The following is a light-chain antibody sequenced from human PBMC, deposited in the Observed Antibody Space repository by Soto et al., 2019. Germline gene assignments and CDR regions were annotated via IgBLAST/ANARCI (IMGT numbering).Light chain of an antibody. CDR1: QVIGSRY. J-gene: IGKJ2*01. Sequence: EIVMTQSPGNLSLSPGERATISCRASQVIGSRYLAWYHQKSGQAPRLLIYGASSRATGIPDRFSGSGSGTDCTLTISRLEHEDFGVYYCQQFGSSIPHTFGQATKLEIK. CDR3: QQFGSSIPHT. CDR2: GAS. V-gene: IGKV3-20*01.